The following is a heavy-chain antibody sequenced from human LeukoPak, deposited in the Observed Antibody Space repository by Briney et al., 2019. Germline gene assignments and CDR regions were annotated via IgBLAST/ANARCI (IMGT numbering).Heavy chain of an antibody. CDR1: GGSVSSYD. CDR2: IYHSGST. D-gene: IGHD3-3*01. V-gene: IGHV4-59*02. Sequence: SETLSLTCTVSGGSVSSYDWSWIRQPPGKGLEWIGYIYHSGSTNHSPSLKSRVTISVDTSKNQFSLELSSVTAADTAVYFCASLGGYYDFWSGYRDYWGQGILVTVSS. CDR3: ASLGGYYDFWSGYRDY. J-gene: IGHJ4*02.